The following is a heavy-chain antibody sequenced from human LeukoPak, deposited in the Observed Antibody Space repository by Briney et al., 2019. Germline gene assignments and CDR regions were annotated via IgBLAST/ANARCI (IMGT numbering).Heavy chain of an antibody. J-gene: IGHJ4*02. Sequence: PGGSLRLSCAVSGFTFSGSAMHWVRQAPGKGLVWVSGINSDGGTTTYADSVKGRFTISRDNAKNTLYLQMNNLRAEDTAIYYCATDSYVSGSYYRLFYWGQGTLVTVSS. CDR1: GFTFSGSA. D-gene: IGHD3-10*01. CDR2: INSDGGTT. V-gene: IGHV3-74*01. CDR3: ATDSYVSGSYYRLFY.